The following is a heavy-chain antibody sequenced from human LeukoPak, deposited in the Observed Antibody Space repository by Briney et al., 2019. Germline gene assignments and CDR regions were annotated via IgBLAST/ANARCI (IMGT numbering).Heavy chain of an antibody. CDR2: INPYSGAI. D-gene: IGHD2-2*01. CDR3: ARDPKSQLLLDY. V-gene: IGHV1-2*02. CDR1: GFTFTDEY. Sequence: EASVKVSCKSSGFTFTDEYIHWVRQAPGQGLEWMGWINPYSGAINYAQKFQGRVTLTRDTSISTAYMELSRLTPGDTAVYYCARDPKSQLLLDYWGQGTLVTVSS. J-gene: IGHJ4*02.